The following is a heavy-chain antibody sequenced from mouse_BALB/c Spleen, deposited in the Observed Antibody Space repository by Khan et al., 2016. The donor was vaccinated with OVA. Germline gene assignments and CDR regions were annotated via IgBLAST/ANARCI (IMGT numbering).Heavy chain of an antibody. CDR3: ARQPYYHYYIMDY. V-gene: IGHV2-6-1*01. D-gene: IGHD2-10*01. CDR1: GFSLTDYG. J-gene: IGHJ4*01. Sequence: VQLVESGPGLVAPSQSLSITCTISGFSLTDYGVHWVRQPPGKGLEWLVVIWSDGSTTYNSAFKSRLSIIKDNSKSQIFLKMNSLQTDDTAMYYCARQPYYHYYIMDYWGQGTSVTVSS. CDR2: IWSDGST.